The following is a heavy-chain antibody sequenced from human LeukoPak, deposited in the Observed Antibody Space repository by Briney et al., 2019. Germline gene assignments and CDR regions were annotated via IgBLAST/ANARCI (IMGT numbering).Heavy chain of an antibody. CDR3: VRQSGMGYFDY. CDR2: THPGDSDT. V-gene: IGHV5-51*01. D-gene: IGHD2-8*01. Sequence: GESLKISCKASGYTFNTYWIGWVRQMPGKGLEWMGITHPGDSDTRYSPSFQGQVTISVDKSISTAYLQWSSLKASDTAMYYCVRQSGMGYFDYWGQGTLVTVSA. CDR1: GYTFNTYW. J-gene: IGHJ4*02.